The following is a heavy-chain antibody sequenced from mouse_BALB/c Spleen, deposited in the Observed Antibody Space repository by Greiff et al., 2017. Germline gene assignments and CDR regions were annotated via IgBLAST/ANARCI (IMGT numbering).Heavy chain of an antibody. Sequence: EVQLQQSGTVLARPGASVKMSCKASGYSFTSYWMHWVNQRPGQGLEWIGAIYPGNSDTSYNQKFKGKAKLTAVTSASTAYMELSSLTNEDSAVYCCTRLGALYYGSSHWYFDVWGAGTTVTVSS. CDR1: GYSFTSYW. D-gene: IGHD1-1*01. J-gene: IGHJ1*01. CDR3: TRLGALYYGSSHWYFDV. CDR2: IYPGNSDT. V-gene: IGHV1-5*01.